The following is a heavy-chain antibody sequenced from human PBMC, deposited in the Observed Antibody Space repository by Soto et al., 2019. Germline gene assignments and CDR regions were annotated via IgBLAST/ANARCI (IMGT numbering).Heavy chain of an antibody. V-gene: IGHV4-59*01. CDR1: GGPISSYY. Sequence: SATPSLTCTVSGGPISSYYSSGIRQPPGKGLEWIGYIYYSGSTYYNPSLKSRVTISVDTSKNQFSLKLSSVTAEDTAVYYCARQKSGYGAYPTPWGQGTLVTVSS. CDR3: ARQKSGYGAYPTP. J-gene: IGHJ5*02. CDR2: IYYSGST. D-gene: IGHD4-17*01.